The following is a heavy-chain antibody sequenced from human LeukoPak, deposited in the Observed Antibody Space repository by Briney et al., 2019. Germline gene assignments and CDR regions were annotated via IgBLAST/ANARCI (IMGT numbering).Heavy chain of an antibody. CDR3: ARDPRMGVIAAAGGGYFDY. Sequence: GGSLRLSCAASGFTFSSYGMHWVRQAPGKGLEWVAVISYDGSNKYYADSVKGRFTISRDNSKNTLYLQMNSLRAEDTAVYYCARDPRMGVIAAAGGGYFDYWGQGTLVTVSS. CDR2: ISYDGSNK. CDR1: GFTFSSYG. J-gene: IGHJ4*02. D-gene: IGHD6-13*01. V-gene: IGHV3-30*03.